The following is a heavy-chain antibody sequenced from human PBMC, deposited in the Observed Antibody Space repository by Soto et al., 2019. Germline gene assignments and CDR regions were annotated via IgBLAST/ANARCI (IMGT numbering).Heavy chain of an antibody. CDR3: ARPVEPFYYYGMDV. CDR1: GFTFSTYA. Sequence: PGGSLRLSCAASGFTFSTYAMEWVRQAPGKGLDWVALISYDGSDKYYADSVKGRFTISRDNSKNTLYLQMNSPRLEDTAVYYCARPVEPFYYYGMDVWGQGTTVTV. CDR2: ISYDGSDK. V-gene: IGHV3-30-3*01. J-gene: IGHJ6*02.